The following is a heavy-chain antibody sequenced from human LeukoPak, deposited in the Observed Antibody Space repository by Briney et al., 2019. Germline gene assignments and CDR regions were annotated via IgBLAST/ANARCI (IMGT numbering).Heavy chain of an antibody. D-gene: IGHD3-9*01. Sequence: SETLSLTCAVYGVSFSGYYWTWIRQPPGKGLEWIGEINHSGSTNYNPSLKSRVPISVDTSKNQFSLKLSSVTAADTAVYYCARSYYDILTGYYQSYYYYYMDVWGKGTTVTVSS. CDR3: ARSYYDILTGYYQSYYYYYMDV. CDR1: GVSFSGYY. V-gene: IGHV4-34*01. CDR2: INHSGST. J-gene: IGHJ6*03.